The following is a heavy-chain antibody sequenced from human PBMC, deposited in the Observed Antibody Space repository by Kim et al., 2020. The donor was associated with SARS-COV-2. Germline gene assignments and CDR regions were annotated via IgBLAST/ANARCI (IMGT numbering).Heavy chain of an antibody. CDR1: GGSISSSSYY. CDR2: IYYSGST. CDR3: ARHPSTRNDSSGYGPDY. J-gene: IGHJ4*02. V-gene: IGHV4-39*01. Sequence: SETLSLTCTVSGGSISSSSYYWGWIRQPPGKGLEWIGSIYYSGSTYYNPSLKSRVTISVDTSKNQFSLKLSSVTAADTAVYYCARHPSTRNDSSGYGPDYWGQGTLVTVSS. D-gene: IGHD3-22*01.